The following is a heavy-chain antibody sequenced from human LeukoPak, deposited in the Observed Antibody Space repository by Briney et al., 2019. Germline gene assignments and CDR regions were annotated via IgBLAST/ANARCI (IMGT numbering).Heavy chain of an antibody. CDR2: INPNSGDT. D-gene: IGHD4-11*01. V-gene: IGHV1-2*06. CDR1: GYIFTDYY. Sequence: ASVKVSCKASGYIFTDYYIHWARQAPGQGPEWMGRINPNSGDTDSAQKFQGRVTMTRVTSITTVYMEIRRLTSDDTAVYYCARVAYGNNATPFDHWGQGTLVIVSS. CDR3: ARVAYGNNATPFDH. J-gene: IGHJ4*02.